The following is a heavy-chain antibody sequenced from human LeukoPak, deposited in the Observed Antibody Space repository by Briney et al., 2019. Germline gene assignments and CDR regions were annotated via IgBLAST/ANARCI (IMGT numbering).Heavy chain of an antibody. J-gene: IGHJ4*02. CDR2: ISSSSSYI. D-gene: IGHD2-15*01. V-gene: IGHV3-21*01. Sequence: GGSLRLSCAASGFTFTNYAMSWVRQAPGKGLEWVSAISSSSSYIYYADSVKGRFTISRDNAKNSLYLQMNSLRAEDTAVYFCAREPDCSGGSCYLRSFDYWGQGTLVTVSS. CDR1: GFTFTNYA. CDR3: AREPDCSGGSCYLRSFDY.